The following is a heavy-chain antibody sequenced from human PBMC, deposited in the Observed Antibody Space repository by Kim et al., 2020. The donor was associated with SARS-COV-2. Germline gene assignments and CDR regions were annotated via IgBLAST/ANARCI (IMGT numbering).Heavy chain of an antibody. CDR1: GGAISNYY. D-gene: IGHD2-15*01. CDR2: VYYTGAT. CDR3: AMHSGASFDL. Sequence: SETLSLTCTISGGAISNYYWSWIRQSPRKGLEWIGYVYYTGATLYNPSLTGRVTVSLDSSRDQFSLMLNSVTAADTAVYFCAMHSGASFDLWGQGILVTVSS. V-gene: IGHV4-59*08. J-gene: IGHJ4*02.